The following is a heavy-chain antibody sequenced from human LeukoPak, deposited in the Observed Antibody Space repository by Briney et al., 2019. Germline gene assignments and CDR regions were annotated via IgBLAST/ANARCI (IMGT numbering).Heavy chain of an antibody. Sequence: GGSLRLSWAASGFTFIVYGMHWVRPGPHKGLEWVAFIRYDGNNKYYADFVKGRFTISRDNSKNTLYLHMNSLRTEDMAVYYCAKIEGKYQLANVPDHWGQGTLVTVSS. CDR3: AKIEGKYQLANVPDH. V-gene: IGHV3-30*02. D-gene: IGHD2-2*01. J-gene: IGHJ4*02. CDR1: GFTFIVYG. CDR2: IRYDGNNK.